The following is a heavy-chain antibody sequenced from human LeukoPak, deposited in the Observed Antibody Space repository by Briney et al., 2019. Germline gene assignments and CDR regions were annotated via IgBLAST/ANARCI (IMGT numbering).Heavy chain of an antibody. J-gene: IGHJ6*02. V-gene: IGHV1-2*02. CDR3: ARVGPIDYYYYPMDV. CDR2: LNPDGGGA. Sequence: GASVEVSCKASGYTFTGYIHWVRQAPGQGLEWMGWLNPDGGGAYYAQSFQGRVTMTRDTSISTAYMELSSLRFDDTAVYYCARVGPIDYYYYPMDVWGQGTTVTVSS. CDR1: GYTFTGY.